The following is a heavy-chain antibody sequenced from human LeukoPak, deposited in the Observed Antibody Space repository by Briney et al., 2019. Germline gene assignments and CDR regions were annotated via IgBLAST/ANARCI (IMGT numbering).Heavy chain of an antibody. CDR2: IYYSGST. D-gene: IGHD1-26*01. V-gene: IGHV4-39*07. CDR1: GGSISSSSYY. J-gene: IGHJ4*02. CDR3: ARIVGAIPGKFDY. Sequence: SETLSLTCTVSGGSISSSSYYWGWIRQPPGKGLEWIGSIYYSGSTYYNPSLKSRVTISVDTSKNQFSLKLSSVTAADTAVYYCARIVGAIPGKFDYWGQGTLVTVSS.